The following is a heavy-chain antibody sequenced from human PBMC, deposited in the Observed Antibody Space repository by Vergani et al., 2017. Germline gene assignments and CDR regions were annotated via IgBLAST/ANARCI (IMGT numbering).Heavy chain of an antibody. CDR1: GGSITSSSYY. Sequence: QLHLQESGPGLVKPSETLSLTCTVSGGSITSSSYYWGWIRQPPGKGLEWIGNIYHSGGAYYNPSLKGRVTISVDTSKNQFSLQVASVTAADTAIYFCARTVSFSLRYVHLALWGQGTLVTVSS. CDR3: ARTVSFSLRYVHLAL. D-gene: IGHD3-9*01. J-gene: IGHJ4*02. CDR2: IYHSGGA. V-gene: IGHV4-39*01.